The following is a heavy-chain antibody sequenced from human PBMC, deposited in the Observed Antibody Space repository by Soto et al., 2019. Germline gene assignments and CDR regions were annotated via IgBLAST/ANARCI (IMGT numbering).Heavy chain of an antibody. D-gene: IGHD6-13*01. Sequence: ASVKVSCKASGYTFTNYGINWVRQAPGQGLEGMGWISAYHGKTNYAQKLQGRGTMTTDKSPSTAYMELRGLGSDETAGYYCAGPGGGAAGVCFEFWGRGTLVSVSS. CDR3: AGPGGGAAGVCFEF. J-gene: IGHJ4*02. CDR2: ISAYHGKT. CDR1: GYTFTNYG. V-gene: IGHV1-18*01.